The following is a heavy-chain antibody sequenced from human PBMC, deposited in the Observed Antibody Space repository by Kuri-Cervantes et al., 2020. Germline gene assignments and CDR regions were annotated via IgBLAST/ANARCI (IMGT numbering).Heavy chain of an antibody. CDR2: FYTSGST. J-gene: IGHJ6*03. CDR1: GDSINSYF. D-gene: IGHD2-15*01. V-gene: IGHV4-4*07. CDR3: ARDQSARGGFGGRAYYFYMDV. Sequence: SETLSLTCTVSGDSINSYFWSWIRQPAGKGLEWIGRFYTSGSTNYNPSLKSRATISVDKSKNQFSPNLSSVTAADTAVYYCARDQSARGGFGGRAYYFYMDVWGKGTTVTVSS.